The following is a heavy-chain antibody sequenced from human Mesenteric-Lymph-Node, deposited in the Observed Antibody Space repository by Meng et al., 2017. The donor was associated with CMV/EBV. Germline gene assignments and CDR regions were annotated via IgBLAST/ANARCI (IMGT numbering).Heavy chain of an antibody. CDR1: GYTFTSYD. CDR2: MNPNSGNT. D-gene: IGHD2-2*01. J-gene: IGHJ5*02. Sequence: ASVPVSCQASGYTFTSYDINWVRQATGQGLAWMGWMNPNSGNTGYAQKFQGRVTITRNTSISTAYMELSSLRSEDTAVYYCARDPGCDDPSCYGIGWDLWGQGTLVTVSS. CDR3: ARDPGCDDPSCYGIGWDL. V-gene: IGHV1-8*03.